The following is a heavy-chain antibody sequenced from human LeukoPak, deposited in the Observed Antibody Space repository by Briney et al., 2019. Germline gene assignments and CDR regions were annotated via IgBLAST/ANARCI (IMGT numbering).Heavy chain of an antibody. V-gene: IGHV3-74*01. D-gene: IGHD4/OR15-4a*01. J-gene: IGHJ3*02. CDR3: ARGARDAFDI. CDR1: GFKFSSYW. Sequence: GGSLRLSCAVSGFKFSSYWVNWVRQVPGKGLMWVAHINTNGDSANYADSVKGRFTISRDNAKNTLYLQMNSLRAEETAVYYCARGARDAFDIWGQGKMVTVSS. CDR2: INTNGDSA.